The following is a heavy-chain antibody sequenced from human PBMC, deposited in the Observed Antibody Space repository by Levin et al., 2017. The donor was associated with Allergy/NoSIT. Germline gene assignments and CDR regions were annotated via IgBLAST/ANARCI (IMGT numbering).Heavy chain of an antibody. CDR3: ARRSCSSTSCYVWWFDP. D-gene: IGHD2-2*01. J-gene: IGHJ5*02. Sequence: GESLKISCKASGYTFTSYYMHWVRQAPGQGLEWMGIINPSGGSTSYAQKFQGRVTMTRDTSTSTVYMELSSLRSEDTAVYYCARRSCSSTSCYVWWFDPWGQGTLVTVSS. CDR1: GYTFTSYY. V-gene: IGHV1-46*01. CDR2: INPSGGST.